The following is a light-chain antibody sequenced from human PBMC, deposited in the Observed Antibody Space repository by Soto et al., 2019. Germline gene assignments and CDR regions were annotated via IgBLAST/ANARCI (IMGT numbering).Light chain of an antibody. Sequence: EIVLTQSPGTLSLSPGQRATLSCRASQSVRGSSLAWYQQKPGQPPRLLIYGASSRATGIPARFSGGGSGTDFSLTISRLETEDFSVYYCQQYGTSPLTFGGGTKVDI. J-gene: IGKJ4*01. V-gene: IGKV3-20*01. CDR3: QQYGTSPLT. CDR1: QSVRGSS. CDR2: GAS.